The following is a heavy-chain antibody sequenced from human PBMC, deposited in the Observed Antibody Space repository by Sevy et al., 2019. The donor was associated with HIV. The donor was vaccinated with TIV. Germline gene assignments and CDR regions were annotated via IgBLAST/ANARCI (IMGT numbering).Heavy chain of an antibody. CDR3: ARAKAAGTLRYYYYYYMDV. CDR2: IYYSGST. J-gene: IGHJ6*03. V-gene: IGHV4-59*01. CDR1: GGSISSYY. D-gene: IGHD6-13*01. Sequence: SETLSLTCTVSGGSISSYYWSWIRQPPGKGLEWIGYIYYSGSTNYNPSLKSRVTISVDMSKNQFSLKLSSVTAADTAVYYCARAKAAGTLRYYYYYYMDVWGKGTTVTVSS.